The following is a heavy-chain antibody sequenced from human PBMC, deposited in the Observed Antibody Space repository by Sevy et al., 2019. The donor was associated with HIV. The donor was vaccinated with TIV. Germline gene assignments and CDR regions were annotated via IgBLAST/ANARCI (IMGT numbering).Heavy chain of an antibody. CDR1: GYSFTSYW. Sequence: GESLKISCKGSGYSFTSYWIGWVRQMPGKRLEWMGIIYPGDFDTRYSPSFQGQVTISADKSISTAYLQWSSLKASDTAMYYCARDYRPLNYYYYGMDVSGQGTSVTVSS. V-gene: IGHV5-51*01. D-gene: IGHD3-10*01. J-gene: IGHJ6*02. CDR2: IYPGDFDT. CDR3: ARDYRPLNYYYYGMDV.